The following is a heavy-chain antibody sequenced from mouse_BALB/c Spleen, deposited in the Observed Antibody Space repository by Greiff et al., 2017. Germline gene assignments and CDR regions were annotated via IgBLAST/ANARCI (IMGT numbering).Heavy chain of an antibody. V-gene: IGHV1S29*02. CDR1: GYTFTDYN. J-gene: IGHJ2*01. CDR2: IYPYNGGT. CDR3: ARWKGYYFDY. Sequence: VQLQQSGPELVKPGASVKISCKASGYTFTDYNMHWVKQSHGKSLEWIGYIYPYNGGTGYNQKFKSKATLTVDNSSSTAYMELRSLTSEDSAVYYCARWKGYYFDYWGQGTTLTVSS.